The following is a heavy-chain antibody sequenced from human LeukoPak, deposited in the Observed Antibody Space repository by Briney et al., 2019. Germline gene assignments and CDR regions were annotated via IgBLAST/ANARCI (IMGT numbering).Heavy chain of an antibody. CDR1: GGSFSGYY. J-gene: IGHJ5*02. V-gene: IGHV4-34*01. CDR3: ARGVGRITIFGVVTRTPLRWFDP. CDR2: INQSGST. Sequence: PSETLSLTCAVYGGSFSGYYWSRIRQPPGKGLEWIGEINQSGSTNYNPSLKSRVTISVDTSKNQFSLKLSSVTAADTDVYYCARGVGRITIFGVVTRTPLRWFDPWGQGTLVTVSS. D-gene: IGHD3-3*01.